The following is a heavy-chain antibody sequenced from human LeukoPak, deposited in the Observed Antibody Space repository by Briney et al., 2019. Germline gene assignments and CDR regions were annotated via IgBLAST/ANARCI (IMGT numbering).Heavy chain of an antibody. J-gene: IGHJ5*02. D-gene: IGHD5-18*01. CDR3: AREDTAMVTGTPWFDP. V-gene: IGHV3-21*01. CDR1: GFTFSNYS. CDR2: ISSSSSYI. Sequence: PGGSLRLSCAASGFTFSNYSLNWVRQAPGKGLEWVSSISSSSSYIYYADSVKGRFTISRDNAKNSLYLQTNSLRAEDTAVYYCAREDTAMVTGTPWFDPWGQGTLVTVSS.